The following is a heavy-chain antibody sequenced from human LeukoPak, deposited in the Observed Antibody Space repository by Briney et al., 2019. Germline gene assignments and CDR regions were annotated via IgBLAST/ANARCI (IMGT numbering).Heavy chain of an antibody. CDR3: VRDYQFIQEV. V-gene: IGHV3-74*01. J-gene: IGHJ6*02. CDR2: ISTDGKST. Sequence: GGSLRLSCVASGLTFSNYWMLWVRQAPGKGLMWVSLISTDGKSTRYAESVKGRFTISRDNAKNALYLQMDILRVEDTALYFCVRDYQFIQEVWGQGTTVTVSS. D-gene: IGHD2-2*01. CDR1: GLTFSNYW.